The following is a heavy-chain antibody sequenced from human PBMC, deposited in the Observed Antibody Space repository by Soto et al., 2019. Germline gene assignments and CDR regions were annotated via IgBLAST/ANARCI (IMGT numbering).Heavy chain of an antibody. V-gene: IGHV4-4*07. CDR2: IDTSGST. J-gene: IGHJ4*02. Sequence: SVTHCLTWTVADGSIGTFYCDWIRQPAGKGLEWIGRIDTSGSTNYNPSLKSRVTMSVDTSENQFSLKLSSVTAADTAVYYCARGGHDFWSGPFDYWGQGSLVTVSS. CDR3: ARGGHDFWSGPFDY. D-gene: IGHD3-3*01. CDR1: DGSIGTFY.